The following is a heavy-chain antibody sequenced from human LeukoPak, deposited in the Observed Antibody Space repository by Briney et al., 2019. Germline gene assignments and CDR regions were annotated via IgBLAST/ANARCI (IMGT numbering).Heavy chain of an antibody. V-gene: IGHV3-23*01. Sequence: PGGSLRLSCAASGFTFSGYGMSWVRQAPGKGLEWVSAISGSGGSTYYADSVKGRFTISRDNSKNTLYLQMNSLRAEDTAVYYCAKDLGFGELLPYFDYWGQGTLVTVSS. CDR1: GFTFSGYG. J-gene: IGHJ4*02. CDR2: ISGSGGST. CDR3: AKDLGFGELLPYFDY. D-gene: IGHD3-10*01.